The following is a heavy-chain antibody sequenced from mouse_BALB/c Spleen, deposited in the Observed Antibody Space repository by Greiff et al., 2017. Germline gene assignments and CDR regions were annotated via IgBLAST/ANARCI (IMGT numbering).Heavy chain of an antibody. CDR3: ARSPYGNLYYFDY. V-gene: IGHV14-3*02. Sequence: VQLQQSGAELVKPGASVKLSCTASGFNIKDTYMHWVKQRPEQGLEWIGRIDPANGNTKYDPKFQGKATITADTSSNTAYLQLSSLTSEDTAVYYCARSPYGNLYYFDYWGQGTTLTVSS. J-gene: IGHJ2*01. D-gene: IGHD2-1*01. CDR1: GFNIKDTY. CDR2: IDPANGNT.